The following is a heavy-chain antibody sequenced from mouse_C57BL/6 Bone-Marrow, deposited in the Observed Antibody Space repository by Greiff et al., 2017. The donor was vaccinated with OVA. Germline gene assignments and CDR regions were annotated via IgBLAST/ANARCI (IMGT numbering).Heavy chain of an antibody. Sequence: VQLQQSGPELVKPGASVKISCKASGYAFTSYWMHWVKQRPGRGLEWIGRIDPNSGGTKYNEKFKSKATLTVDKPSSTAYMQLSSLTSEDSAVYYCARVEGNPAWFAYWGQGTLVTVSA. CDR1: GYAFTSYW. V-gene: IGHV1-72*01. J-gene: IGHJ3*01. CDR3: ARVEGNPAWFAY. D-gene: IGHD2-1*01. CDR2: IDPNSGGT.